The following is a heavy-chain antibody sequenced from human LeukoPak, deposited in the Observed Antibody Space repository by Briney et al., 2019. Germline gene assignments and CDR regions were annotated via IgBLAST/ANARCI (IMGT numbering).Heavy chain of an antibody. J-gene: IGHJ4*02. V-gene: IGHV4-59*12. CDR3: ARDAVGSSYFDY. CDR2: IYYTGST. D-gene: IGHD6-6*01. Sequence: SETLSLTCTVSGGSISPYFWSWIRQPPGKGLEWMGYIYYTGSTNYNPSLKSRVTLSIDASKNQLSLKLDSVTAADTAMYYCARDAVGSSYFDYWGQGTLVAVSS. CDR1: GGSISPYF.